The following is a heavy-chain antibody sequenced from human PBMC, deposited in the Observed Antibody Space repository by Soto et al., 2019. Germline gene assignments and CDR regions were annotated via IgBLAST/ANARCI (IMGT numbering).Heavy chain of an antibody. Sequence: PTETLSLTCTVSGASISGFYWSWIRKSAGKGLEWIGRIYATGTTDYNPSLKSRVMMSVDTSKKQFSLKLRSVTAADTAVYYCVRDGTKTLRDWFDPWGQGISVTVSS. V-gene: IGHV4-4*07. J-gene: IGHJ5*02. CDR1: GASISGFY. CDR3: VRDGTKTLRDWFDP. CDR2: IYATGTT. D-gene: IGHD1-1*01.